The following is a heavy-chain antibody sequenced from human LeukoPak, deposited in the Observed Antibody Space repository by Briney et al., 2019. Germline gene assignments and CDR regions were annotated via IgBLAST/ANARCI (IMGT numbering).Heavy chain of an antibody. V-gene: IGHV3-23*01. CDR2: ISGSGGST. Sequence: GGSLRLSCAASGFTFSSYAMSWVRQAPGKGLEWVSAISGSGGSTYYADSVKGRFTISRDNSKNTLYLQMNSLRAEDTAVYYCVKVMRYYYDSSGLDYWGQGTLVTVSS. CDR1: GFTFSSYA. J-gene: IGHJ4*02. D-gene: IGHD3-22*01. CDR3: VKVMRYYYDSSGLDY.